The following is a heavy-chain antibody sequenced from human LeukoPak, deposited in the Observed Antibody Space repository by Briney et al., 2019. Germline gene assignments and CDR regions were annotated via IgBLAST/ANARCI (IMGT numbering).Heavy chain of an antibody. Sequence: SETLSLTCTVSGGSISSGGYYWSWIRQPPGKGLEWIGYIYHSGSTYYNPSLKSRVTISVDRSKNQFSLKLSSVTAADTAVYYCARVVKAVGYSSSWRFDYWGQGTLVTVSS. D-gene: IGHD6-13*01. V-gene: IGHV4-30-2*01. J-gene: IGHJ4*02. CDR3: ARVVKAVGYSSSWRFDY. CDR1: GGSISSGGYY. CDR2: IYHSGST.